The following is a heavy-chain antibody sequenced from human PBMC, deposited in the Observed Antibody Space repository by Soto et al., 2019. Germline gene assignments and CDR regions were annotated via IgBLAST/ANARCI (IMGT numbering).Heavy chain of an antibody. CDR2: IWHDGSDE. CDR3: ARVPMTRVTRWTWFDP. D-gene: IGHD4-17*01. J-gene: IGHJ5*02. V-gene: IGHV3-33*01. Sequence: QVQLMESGGGAVQPGGSLRLSCTASGFIYNDYGMNWVRQSPGKGLEWVAVIWHDGSDEHYADSVKGRFTISRDNSKNMLYLQMNSLRAEDTAVYYCARVPMTRVTRWTWFDPWGQGTLVTVSS. CDR1: GFIYNDYG.